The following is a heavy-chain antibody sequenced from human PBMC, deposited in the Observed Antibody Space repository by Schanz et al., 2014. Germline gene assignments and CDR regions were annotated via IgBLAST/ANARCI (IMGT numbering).Heavy chain of an antibody. Sequence: VQLEQSGAEVKKPGSSVKVSCKASGGTFSSFGINWVRQAPGQGLEWIGRIIPSLGLAKYEQKFQDKVTITADTSTTTAYMELSGLTSEDTAVYFCARGYGDSPADFWGQGTLVTVSS. V-gene: IGHV1-69*04. CDR1: GGTFSSFG. CDR2: IIPSLGLA. D-gene: IGHD4-17*01. J-gene: IGHJ4*02. CDR3: ARGYGDSPADF.